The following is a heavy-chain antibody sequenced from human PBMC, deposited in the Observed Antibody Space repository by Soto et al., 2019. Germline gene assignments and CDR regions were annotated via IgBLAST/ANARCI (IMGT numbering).Heavy chain of an antibody. J-gene: IGHJ6*02. CDR2: INPNSGGT. CDR3: ARGGGYLAARESFGMDV. CDR1: GYTFTGYY. D-gene: IGHD6-6*01. V-gene: IGHV1-2*04. Sequence: QVPLVQSGAEVKKPGASVKVSCKASGYTFTGYYMHWVRQAPGQGLEWMGWINPNSGGTNYAQKFQGWVTMTRDTSISTADVELSRLRSDDTAVYYCARGGGYLAARESFGMDVWGQGTTVTVSS.